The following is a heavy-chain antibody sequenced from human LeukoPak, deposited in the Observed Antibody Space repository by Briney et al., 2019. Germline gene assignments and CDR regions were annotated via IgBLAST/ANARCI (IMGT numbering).Heavy chain of an antibody. D-gene: IGHD3-10*01. CDR3: ATGDTYYYGSGSYSPFDY. CDR1: GGTFSNCG. V-gene: IGHV1-24*01. CDR2: FDPEDGET. J-gene: IGHJ4*02. Sequence: ASVKVSCKASGGTFSNCGLSWVRQAPGQGLEWMGGFDPEDGETIYAQKFQGRVTMTEDTSTDTAYMELSSLRSEDTAVYYCATGDTYYYGSGSYSPFDYWGQGTLVTVSS.